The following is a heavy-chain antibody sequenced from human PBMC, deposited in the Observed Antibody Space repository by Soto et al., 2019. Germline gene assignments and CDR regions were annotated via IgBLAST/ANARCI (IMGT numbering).Heavy chain of an antibody. J-gene: IGHJ4*02. CDR2: ISGIFGSA. Sequence: GGSLRLSCAASGFTFSSYAIIWVRPAQVKGLEFVSAISGIFGSAYEADSVKGRLTISRHKSRKTLYLRMNRLRGEYTAEYYCXKXGRSITMIVGVIPSFFDYWGQGTLVTVST. D-gene: IGHD3-22*01. CDR3: XKXGRSITMIVGVIPSFFDY. V-gene: IGHV3-23*01. CDR1: GFTFSSYA.